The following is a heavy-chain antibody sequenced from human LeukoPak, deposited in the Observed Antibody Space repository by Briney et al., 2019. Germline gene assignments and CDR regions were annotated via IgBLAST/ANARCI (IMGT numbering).Heavy chain of an antibody. V-gene: IGHV4-39*01. D-gene: IGHD3-3*01. J-gene: IGHJ5*02. CDR1: GGSINRSSRYY. Sequence: SETLSLTCTVSGGSINRSSRYYWGWIRQPPGKGLEWIGSIFYSGSTYYNPSLKSRVTISVDTSNNQFSLKLTSVSAADTAVYYCARHVPSTIFFNWFDPWGQGTLVTVSS. CDR2: IFYSGST. CDR3: ARHVPSTIFFNWFDP.